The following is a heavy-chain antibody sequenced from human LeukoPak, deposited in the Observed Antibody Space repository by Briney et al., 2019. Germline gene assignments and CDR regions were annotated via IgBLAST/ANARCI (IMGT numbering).Heavy chain of an antibody. CDR2: ISASGVMT. Sequence: GGSLRLSCAASGFTFNNYAMTWVRQAPGKGLEWVSSISASGVMTYYADSVKGRFTISRDNSKSTLYLQMNSLRDEDTAVYYCAKDSHWILFDDWGQGTLVTVSS. CDR1: GFTFNNYA. J-gene: IGHJ4*02. V-gene: IGHV3-23*01. D-gene: IGHD2-2*03. CDR3: AKDSHWILFDD.